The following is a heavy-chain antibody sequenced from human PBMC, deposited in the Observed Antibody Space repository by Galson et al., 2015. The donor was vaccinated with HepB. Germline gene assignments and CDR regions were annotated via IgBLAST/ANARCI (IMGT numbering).Heavy chain of an antibody. CDR2: IRSNASDYAT. D-gene: IGHD6-13*01. CDR3: LRLGDLSGYSSS. Sequence: SLRLSCAASGFTFSGSAIHWVRQASGKGPEGVGRIRSNASDYATAYAASLKGRFTISRDDSKNTAYLHMNSLKTEDTAVYYCLRLGDLSGYSSSWGQGTLVTVSS. J-gene: IGHJ4*02. V-gene: IGHV3-73*01. CDR1: GFTFSGSA.